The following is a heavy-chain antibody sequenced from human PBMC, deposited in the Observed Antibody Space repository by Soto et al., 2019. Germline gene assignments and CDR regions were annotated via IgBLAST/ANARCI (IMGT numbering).Heavy chain of an antibody. CDR2: MNPNSGNT. Sequence: ASVKVSCKASGYTFTSYDINWVRQATGQGLEWMGWMNPNSGNTGYAQKFQGRVTMTRNTSISTAYMEPSSLRSEDTAVYYCARARYDYIWGSYDPVSFDIWGQGTMVTVSS. CDR1: GYTFTSYD. D-gene: IGHD3-16*01. V-gene: IGHV1-8*01. J-gene: IGHJ3*02. CDR3: ARARYDYIWGSYDPVSFDI.